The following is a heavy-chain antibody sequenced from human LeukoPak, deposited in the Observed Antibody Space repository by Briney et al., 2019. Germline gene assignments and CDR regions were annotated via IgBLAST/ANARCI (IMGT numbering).Heavy chain of an antibody. CDR1: GYTFTSYA. CDR2: INTNTGNP. CDR3: ARALYDYVWGSYRYTTFDY. Sequence: ASVKVSCKASGYTFTSYAMNWVRQAPGQGLEWMGWINTNTGNPTYAQGFTGRFVFSLDTSVSTAYLQISSLKAEDTAVYYCARALYDYVWGSYRYTTFDYWGLGTLVTVSS. J-gene: IGHJ4*02. V-gene: IGHV7-4-1*02. D-gene: IGHD3-16*02.